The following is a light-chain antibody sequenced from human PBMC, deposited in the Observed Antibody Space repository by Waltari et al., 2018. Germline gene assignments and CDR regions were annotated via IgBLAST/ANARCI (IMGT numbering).Light chain of an antibody. J-gene: IGLJ3*02. CDR2: NDN. CDR1: SPNLGASNG. Sequence: QSVLTQPPSVSGAPGPRVTIACPGNSPNLGASNGVQWYQLIPGTAPKLLIYNDNNRPAGVPDRFAGSRCGTSASLAITGLEAEDEADYYCQSNDNSLPGVFGGGTKLTVL. CDR3: QSNDNSLPGV. V-gene: IGLV1-40*01.